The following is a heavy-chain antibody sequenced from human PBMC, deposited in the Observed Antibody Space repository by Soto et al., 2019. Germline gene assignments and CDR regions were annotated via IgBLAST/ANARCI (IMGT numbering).Heavy chain of an antibody. Sequence: QITLKESGPTLVKPTQTLTLSCTFSGFSLSTSAVGVGWIRQPPGKALECLTIIFWNDDKYYSPSLENRLTITKDTSKNQVVLRMTNMDPVDTGTYYCVHRRGGIDYLGHFDFWGQGSLVTVSS. CDR3: VHRRGGIDYLGHFDF. D-gene: IGHD1-26*01. V-gene: IGHV2-5*01. CDR1: GFSLSTSAVG. J-gene: IGHJ4*02. CDR2: IFWNDDK.